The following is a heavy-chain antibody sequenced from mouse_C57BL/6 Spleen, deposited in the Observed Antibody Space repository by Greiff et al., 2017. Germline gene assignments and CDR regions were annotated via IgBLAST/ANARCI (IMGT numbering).Heavy chain of an antibody. D-gene: IGHD1-1*01. J-gene: IGHJ3*01. CDR2: INPNYGTT. CDR1: GYSFTDYN. Sequence: EVQLQQSGPELVKPGASVKISCKASGYSFTDYNMNWVNQSNGKSLEWIGVINPNYGTTSYNQKFKGKATLTVDQSSSTAYMQLNSLTSEDSAVYYCAMGYGSSFSWFAYWGQGTLVTVSA. CDR3: AMGYGSSFSWFAY. V-gene: IGHV1-39*01.